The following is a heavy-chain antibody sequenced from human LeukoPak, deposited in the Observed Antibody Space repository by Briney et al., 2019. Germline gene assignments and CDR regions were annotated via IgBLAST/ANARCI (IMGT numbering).Heavy chain of an antibody. D-gene: IGHD3-22*01. J-gene: IGHJ4*02. CDR2: ISYDGSNK. CDR3: AKSFYDSSGYFDY. V-gene: IGHV3-30*18. Sequence: GGSLRLSCAASGFTFSSYGMHWVRQAPGKGLEWVAVISYDGSNKYYADSVKGRFTISRDNSKNTLYLQMNSLRAEDTAVYYCAKSFYDSSGYFDYWGQGTLVTVSS. CDR1: GFTFSSYG.